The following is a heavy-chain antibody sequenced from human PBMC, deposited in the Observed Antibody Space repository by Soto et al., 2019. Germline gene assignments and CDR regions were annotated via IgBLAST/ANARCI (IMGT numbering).Heavy chain of an antibody. CDR1: VASISSYY. J-gene: IGHJ4*02. CDR3: ARVRMATTDFDY. V-gene: IGHV4-59*01. Sequence: SETLSLTCSVSVASISSYYWSWIRQPPGKGLEWIGHLYYSGSTRYNPSLTSRVSISVDPSKNQFSLNLSSVTAADTAVYYCARVRMATTDFDYWGQGTLVTVSS. D-gene: IGHD5-12*01. CDR2: LYYSGST.